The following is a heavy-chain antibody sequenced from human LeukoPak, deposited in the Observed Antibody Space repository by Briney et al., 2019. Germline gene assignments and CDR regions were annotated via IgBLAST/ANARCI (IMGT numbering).Heavy chain of an antibody. V-gene: IGHV3-21*01. J-gene: IGHJ6*03. Sequence: GGSLRLSCATSGFTFNNYNMNWVPHAPGRTLEWVSSITSSGTYLFSAHSVKGQSTISKANAKNSLYLQKNSLGPDDTAVYYCARDPYSWKYGDYYYYYMDVWGKGTTVTISS. CDR1: GFTFNNYN. CDR3: ARDPYSWKYGDYYYYYMDV. D-gene: IGHD1-26*01. CDR2: ITSSGTYL.